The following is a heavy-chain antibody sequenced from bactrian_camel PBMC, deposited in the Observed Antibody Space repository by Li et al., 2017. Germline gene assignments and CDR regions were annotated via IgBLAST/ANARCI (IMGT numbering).Heavy chain of an antibody. CDR2: VNPGGGST. CDR1: GFTFSGVW. CDR3: TKDYVEGLGIDY. D-gene: IGHD1*01. J-gene: IGHJ4*01. Sequence: QVQLVESGGGLVQPGGSLRLSCAASGFTFSGVWMHWVRQAPGKGLEWVGQVNPGGGSTYYADSWKGRYIISRDNSENTMYLQMNSLKTEDTAMYYCTKDYVEGLGIDYWGQGTQVTVS. V-gene: IGHV3S1*01.